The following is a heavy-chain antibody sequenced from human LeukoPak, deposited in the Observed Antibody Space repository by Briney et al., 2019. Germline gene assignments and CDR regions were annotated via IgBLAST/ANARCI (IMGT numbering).Heavy chain of an antibody. Sequence: GASVKVSCKASGYTFTNYYMHWVRQAPGQGLEWMGIINPSGSNTRYAQKFQGRVTMTRDTSTSTVYMELSSLRSEDTAVYYCARSGSSTSCPRDYWGQGTLVTVAS. D-gene: IGHD2-2*01. V-gene: IGHV1-46*01. J-gene: IGHJ4*02. CDR1: GYTFTNYY. CDR3: ARSGSSTSCPRDY. CDR2: INPSGSNT.